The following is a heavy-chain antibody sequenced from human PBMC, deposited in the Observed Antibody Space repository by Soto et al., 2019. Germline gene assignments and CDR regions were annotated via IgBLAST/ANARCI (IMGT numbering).Heavy chain of an antibody. CDR1: GGPINSPDYY. D-gene: IGHD3-10*01. CDR3: ARGGSFGAGSYYNLDY. Sequence: SETLSLTCNVSGGPINSPDYYWSWIRQSPGKGLEWIGYLYFTGGTQYKPSLRSRVSISVDTSENHFSLKLSSVTAADTAVYYCARGGSFGAGSYYNLDYWGQGLLVTVSS. V-gene: IGHV4-30-4*01. J-gene: IGHJ4*02. CDR2: LYFTGGT.